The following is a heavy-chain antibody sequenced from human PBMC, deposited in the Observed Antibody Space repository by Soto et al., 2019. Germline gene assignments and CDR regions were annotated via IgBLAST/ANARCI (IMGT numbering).Heavy chain of an antibody. CDR2: IHTDDKT. CDR1: TFSVSNND. Sequence: GGSLRLSCAASTFSVSNNDMTWVRQAPGKGLEWVSIIHTDDKTYYAGSVKGRFTVSRDKSKNTLFLQMNSLRPEDTAVYYCARENSGLVDAFDIWGQGTMVTVSS. CDR3: ARENSGLVDAFDI. D-gene: IGHD5-12*01. J-gene: IGHJ3*02. V-gene: IGHV3-66*01.